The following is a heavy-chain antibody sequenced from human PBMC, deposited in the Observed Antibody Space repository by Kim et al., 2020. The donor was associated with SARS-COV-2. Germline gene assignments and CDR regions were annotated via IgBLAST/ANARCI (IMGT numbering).Heavy chain of an antibody. CDR1: GYMFTRYY. Sequence: ASVKVSCKASGYMFTRYYMHWVRQAPGQGFQWMGIMNPGGGSPGYALMFQGRLTMTTDTSTSTLYMELSGLTSVETAVYYCARAPSATAAGLDYWGQRTLVTVSS. CDR2: MNPGGGSP. V-gene: IGHV1-46*01. CDR3: ARAPSATAAGLDY. J-gene: IGHJ4*02. D-gene: IGHD6-25*01.